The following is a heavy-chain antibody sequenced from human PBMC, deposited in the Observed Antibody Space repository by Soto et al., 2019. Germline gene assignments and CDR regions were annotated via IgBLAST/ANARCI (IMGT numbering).Heavy chain of an antibody. J-gene: IGHJ5*02. CDR1: GYSFTTYG. V-gene: IGHV1-18*01. CDR2: ISSYNGKT. Sequence: ASVKVSCKTCGYSFTTYGISWVRQAPGQGLEWMGWISSYNGKTNYAQKHQGRLTMTTDTSTSTVYMELRSLTSDDTAVYYCARDTPHRRDSSEIDPWGQGTLVTVSS. CDR3: ARDTPHRRDSSEIDP. D-gene: IGHD3-22*01.